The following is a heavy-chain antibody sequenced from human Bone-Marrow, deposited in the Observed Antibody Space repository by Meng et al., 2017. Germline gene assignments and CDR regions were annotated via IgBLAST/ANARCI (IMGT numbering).Heavy chain of an antibody. J-gene: IGHJ5*02. D-gene: IGHD2-15*01. CDR2: INHSGST. CDR3: ASGYCSGGSCQVGWFDP. V-gene: IGHV4-34*01. Sequence: GPLQPAGAELLKPPGTLSHTSAGYGGSVSGYYWSWIRQPPGNGLEWIGEINHSGSTNYNPSLKSRVTISVDTSKNQFSLKLSSVTAADTAVYYCASGYCSGGSCQVGWFDPWGQGTLVTVSS. CDR1: GGSVSGYY.